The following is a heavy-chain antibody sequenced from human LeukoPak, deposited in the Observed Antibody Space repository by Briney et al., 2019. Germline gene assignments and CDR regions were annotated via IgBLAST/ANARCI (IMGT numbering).Heavy chain of an antibody. CDR2: ISAYNGNT. Sequence: GASVKVSCKASGYTFTSYGISWVRQAPGQGLEWMGWISAYNGNTNYAQKLQGRVTMTTDTSTSTAYMELRSLRSDDTAVYYCAKDVSSGSLYNWFDPWGQGTLVTVSS. J-gene: IGHJ5*02. CDR1: GYTFTSYG. CDR3: AKDVSSGSLYNWFDP. D-gene: IGHD3-10*01. V-gene: IGHV1-18*01.